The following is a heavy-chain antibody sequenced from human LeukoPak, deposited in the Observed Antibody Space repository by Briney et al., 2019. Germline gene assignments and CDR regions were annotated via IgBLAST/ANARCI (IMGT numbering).Heavy chain of an antibody. CDR3: AKVRITIFGVVMGYFDY. D-gene: IGHD3-3*01. Sequence: SETLSLTCTVSGGSISSSSYYWGWIRQPPGKGLEWIGSIYYSGSTYYNPSLKSRVTISVDTSKNQFPLKLSSVTAADTAVYYCAKVRITIFGVVMGYFDYWGQGTLVTVSS. J-gene: IGHJ4*02. CDR2: IYYSGST. V-gene: IGHV4-39*01. CDR1: GGSISSSSYY.